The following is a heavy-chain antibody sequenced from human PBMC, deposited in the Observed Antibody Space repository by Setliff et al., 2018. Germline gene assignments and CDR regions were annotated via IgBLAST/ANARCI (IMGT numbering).Heavy chain of an antibody. CDR2: INTGGGSS. D-gene: IGHD6-13*01. CDR3: ARAGLASAGRKGIFDY. J-gene: IGHJ4*02. Sequence: GASVKVSCKASGYSLVTHYMHWVRQAPGQGLEWMGFINTGGGSSSYSPKFQGRVTMTRDTSTSTVYMEVNILGSEDTAVYFCARAGLASAGRKGIFDYWGQGTLVTVSS. CDR1: GYSLVTHY. V-gene: IGHV1-46*01.